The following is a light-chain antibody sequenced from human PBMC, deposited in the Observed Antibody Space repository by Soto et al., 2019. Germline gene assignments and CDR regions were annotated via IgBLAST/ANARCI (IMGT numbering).Light chain of an antibody. J-gene: IGLJ3*02. V-gene: IGLV1-36*01. CDR3: AAWDDSLNGQV. Sequence: QSVLTQPPSVSEAPRQRVTISCSGSSSNIGNNAVNWYQQLPGKAPNLLIYDDDVLSSGVSDRFSASKSGTSASLAISGLQSEDEADYYCAAWDDSLNGQVFGGGTKVTVL. CDR1: SSNIGNNA. CDR2: DDD.